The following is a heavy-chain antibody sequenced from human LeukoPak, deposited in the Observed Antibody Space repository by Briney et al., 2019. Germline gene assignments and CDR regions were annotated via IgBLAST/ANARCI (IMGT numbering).Heavy chain of an antibody. J-gene: IGHJ4*02. CDR1: GGSFSGYY. CDR3: ASSPASSTSFLDY. CDR2: INHSGST. Sequence: PETLSLTCAVYGGSFSGYYWSWIRQPPGKGLEWIGEINHSGSTNYNPSLKSRVTISVDTSKNQFSLKLSSVTAADTAVYYCASSPASSTSFLDYWGQGTLVTVSS. D-gene: IGHD2-2*01. V-gene: IGHV4-34*01.